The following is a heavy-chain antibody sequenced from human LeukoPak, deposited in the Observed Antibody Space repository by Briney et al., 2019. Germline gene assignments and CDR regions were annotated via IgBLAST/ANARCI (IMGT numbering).Heavy chain of an antibody. J-gene: IGHJ4*02. CDR1: GITFSNAC. V-gene: IGHV3-15*01. Sequence: PGGSLRLSCAASGITFSNACMSWVRQAPGKGLEWVGRIKRKSDGGTTEYAAPVKGRFSISRDDSKNMLYLEVNSLRTEDTAVYFCSTYSSSWYVFDYWGQGTLVTVSS. CDR3: STYSSSWYVFDY. D-gene: IGHD6-13*01. CDR2: IKRKSDGGTT.